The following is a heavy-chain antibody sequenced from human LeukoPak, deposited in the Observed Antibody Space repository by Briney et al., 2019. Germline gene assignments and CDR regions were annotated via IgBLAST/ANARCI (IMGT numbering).Heavy chain of an antibody. Sequence: GGSLRLSCAASGLTVSSNYMNWVRQAPGKGLEWVANIEQDGSEKYYVDSVKGRFTISRDNAKNSLYLQMNSLRAEDTAVYYCARDLGVGMDVWGQGTTVTVSS. D-gene: IGHD3-16*01. CDR3: ARDLGVGMDV. CDR1: GLTVSSNY. CDR2: IEQDGSEK. V-gene: IGHV3-7*03. J-gene: IGHJ6*02.